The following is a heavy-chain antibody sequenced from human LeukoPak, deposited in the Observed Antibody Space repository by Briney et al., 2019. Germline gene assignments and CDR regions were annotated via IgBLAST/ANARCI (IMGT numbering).Heavy chain of an antibody. CDR2: IIPIFGTA. Sequence: ASVKVSCKASGGTFSSYAISWVRQAPGQGLEWMGGIIPIFGTANYAQKFQGRVTMTRDTSISTAYMELSRLRSDDTAVYYCARDKVTTVTTADYWGQGTLVTVSS. CDR3: ARDKVTTVTTADY. D-gene: IGHD4-17*01. V-gene: IGHV1-69*05. CDR1: GGTFSSYA. J-gene: IGHJ4*02.